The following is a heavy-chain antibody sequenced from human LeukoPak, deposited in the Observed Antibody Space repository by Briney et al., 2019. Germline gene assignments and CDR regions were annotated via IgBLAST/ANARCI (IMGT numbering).Heavy chain of an antibody. CDR2: IYSGGST. J-gene: IGHJ4*02. V-gene: IGHV3-66*01. D-gene: IGHD1-7*01. CDR3: AKEGKTRNWNYYQAKSVY. Sequence: PGGSLRLSCAASEFSVGSNYMTWVRQAPGKGLEWVSLIYSGGSTYYADSVKGRFTISRDNSKNTLSLQMNSLRAEDTAVYYCAKEGKTRNWNYYQAKSVYWGQGTLVTVSS. CDR1: EFSVGSNY.